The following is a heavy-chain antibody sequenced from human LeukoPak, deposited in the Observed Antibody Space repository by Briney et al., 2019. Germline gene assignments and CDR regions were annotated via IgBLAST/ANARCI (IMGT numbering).Heavy chain of an antibody. CDR1: GFSLSTSGMC. J-gene: IGHJ3*02. CDR3: ARIRRTTVVTAGAFDI. CDR2: IDWDDDK. V-gene: IGHV2-70*01. Sequence: ESGPALVNPTQTLTLTCTFSGFSLSTSGMCVSWIRQPPVKALEWLAPIDWDDDKYYSTSLKTRLTISKDTSKNQVVLTMTNMDPLDTATYYCARIRRTTVVTAGAFDIWGQGTMVTVSS. D-gene: IGHD4-23*01.